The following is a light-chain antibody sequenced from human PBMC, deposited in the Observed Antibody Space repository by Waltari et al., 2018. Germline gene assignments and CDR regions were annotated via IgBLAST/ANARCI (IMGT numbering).Light chain of an antibody. V-gene: IGLV2-23*02. CDR2: EVN. Sequence: QSPLTPPAPVSGSPGQSITLSRTGPRSVVEKYNLFSWYQQHPGKAPKRMISEVNKRPSGVSNRFSGSKSGNTASLTISGLQSEDEASYYCSSYISSTSVIFGGGTKLTVL. CDR3: SSYISSTSVI. J-gene: IGLJ2*01. CDR1: RSVVEKYNL.